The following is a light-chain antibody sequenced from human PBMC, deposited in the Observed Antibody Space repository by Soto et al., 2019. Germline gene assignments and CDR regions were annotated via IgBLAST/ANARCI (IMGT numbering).Light chain of an antibody. CDR1: QSVSNTY. CDR2: GAS. CDR3: QLCGGSPFFT. V-gene: IGKV3-20*01. Sequence: PGDRATLSCRASQSVSNTYLAWYQQKPGQAPRLLMYGASSRATGIPDRFSGSGSGTDFILTISRLEPEDFAVYYCQLCGGSPFFTFGPGTKVEI. J-gene: IGKJ3*01.